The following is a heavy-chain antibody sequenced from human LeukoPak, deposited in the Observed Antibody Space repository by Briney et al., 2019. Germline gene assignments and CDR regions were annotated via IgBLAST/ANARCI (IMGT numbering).Heavy chain of an antibody. CDR3: ARLYSSSSGLRASDY. CDR1: GFAFSSYE. D-gene: IGHD6-6*01. CDR2: ISSSGSTI. V-gene: IGHV3-48*03. J-gene: IGHJ4*02. Sequence: GGSLRLSCAASGFAFSSYEMNWVRQAPGKGLEWVSYISSSGSTIFYADSVKGRFTISRDNAKNSLYLQMNSLRAEDTAVYYCARLYSSSSGLRASDYWGQGTLVTVSS.